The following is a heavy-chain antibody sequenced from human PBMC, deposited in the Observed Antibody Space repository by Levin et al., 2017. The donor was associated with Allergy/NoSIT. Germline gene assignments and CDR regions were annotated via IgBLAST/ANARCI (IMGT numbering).Heavy chain of an antibody. D-gene: IGHD3-10*01. CDR2: LIPMFGAA. CDR3: ARVGYFGSGFYPFDY. V-gene: IGHV1-69*01. CDR1: GGTFSSYA. Sequence: KISCKTSGGTFSSYAINWVRQAPGQGLEWLGGLIPMFGAANYAQNFQGRLAITADDSTLTAYMELRSLRSEDTAVYYCARVGYFGSGFYPFDYWGQGTLVTVSS. J-gene: IGHJ4*02.